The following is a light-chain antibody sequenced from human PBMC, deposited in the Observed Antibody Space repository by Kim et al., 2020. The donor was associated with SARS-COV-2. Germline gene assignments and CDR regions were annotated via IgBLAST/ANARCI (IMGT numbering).Light chain of an antibody. J-gene: IGKJ3*01. Sequence: ASVGDRVTITCRASQSISNYLNWYQQKPGEAPNLLIFAASTLQSGVPSRFSASGAGTDFTLTISSLQYEDFATYYCQQSYSVPPTFGPGTKVDIK. CDR2: AAS. V-gene: IGKV1-39*01. CDR1: QSISNY. CDR3: QQSYSVPPT.